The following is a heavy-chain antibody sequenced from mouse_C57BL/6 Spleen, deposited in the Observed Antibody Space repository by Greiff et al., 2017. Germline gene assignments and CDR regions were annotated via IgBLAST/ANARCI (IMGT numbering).Heavy chain of an antibody. J-gene: IGHJ1*03. CDR1: GYTFTSYG. CDR2: IYPRSGNT. Sequence: QVQLKQSGAELARPGASVKLSCKASGYTFTSYGISWVKQRTGQGLEWIGEIYPRSGNTYYNEKFKGKATLTADKSSSTAYMELRSLTSEDSAVYFCARAEGQGYFDVWGTGTTVTVSA. D-gene: IGHD6-1*01. V-gene: IGHV1-81*01. CDR3: ARAEGQGYFDV.